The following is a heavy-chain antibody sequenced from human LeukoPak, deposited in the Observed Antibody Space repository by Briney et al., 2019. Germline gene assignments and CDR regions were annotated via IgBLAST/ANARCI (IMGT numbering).Heavy chain of an antibody. CDR3: ARDHVVDGLVFDY. J-gene: IGHJ4*02. CDR2: INQDGSEK. D-gene: IGHD2-15*01. Sequence: GGSLRLSCAASGFTFSSHRMSWVRQAPGKGLEWVANINQDGSEKYYVDSVKGRFTISRDNAKNSLYLQMNTLSPEDTAIYYCARDHVVDGLVFDYWGQGTLVTVSS. V-gene: IGHV3-7*01. CDR1: GFTFSSHR.